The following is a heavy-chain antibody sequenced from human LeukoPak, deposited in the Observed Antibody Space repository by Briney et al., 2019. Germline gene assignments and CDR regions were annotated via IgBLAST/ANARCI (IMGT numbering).Heavy chain of an antibody. Sequence: SETLSLTCTVSGGSISSSSYYWGWIRQPPGKGLEWIGSIYYSGSTYYNPSLKSRVTISVDTSKNQFSLKLSSVTAADTAVYYCARSTPWYYYDSSGYYPFDYWGQGTLVTVSS. V-gene: IGHV4-39*01. CDR1: GGSISSSSYY. J-gene: IGHJ4*02. CDR3: ARSTPWYYYDSSGYYPFDY. D-gene: IGHD3-22*01. CDR2: IYYSGST.